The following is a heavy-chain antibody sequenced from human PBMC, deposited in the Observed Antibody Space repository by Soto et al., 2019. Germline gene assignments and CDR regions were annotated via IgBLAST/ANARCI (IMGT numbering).Heavy chain of an antibody. Sequence: SETLSLTCAVYGGSFSGYYWSWIRQPPGKGLEWIGEINHSGSTNYNPSLKSRVTTSVDTSKNQFSLKLSSVTAADTAVYYCARGILGYCSSKSCYYYAWFDPWGQGTLVTVSS. CDR1: GGSFSGYY. CDR2: INHSGST. V-gene: IGHV4-34*01. D-gene: IGHD2-2*01. CDR3: ARGILGYCSSKSCYYYAWFDP. J-gene: IGHJ5*02.